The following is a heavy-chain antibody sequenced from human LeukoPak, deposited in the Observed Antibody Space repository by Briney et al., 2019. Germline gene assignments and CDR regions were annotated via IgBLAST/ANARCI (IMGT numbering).Heavy chain of an antibody. CDR3: ASNNYYDSSGYPPFDY. Sequence: GGSLRLSCAASGFTFSSYAMSWVRQAPGKGLEWVSAISGSGGSTYYADSVKGRFTISRDNAKNSLYLQMNSLRAEDTAVYYCASNNYYDSSGYPPFDYWGQGTLVTFSS. CDR1: GFTFSSYA. J-gene: IGHJ4*02. CDR2: ISGSGGST. D-gene: IGHD3-22*01. V-gene: IGHV3-23*01.